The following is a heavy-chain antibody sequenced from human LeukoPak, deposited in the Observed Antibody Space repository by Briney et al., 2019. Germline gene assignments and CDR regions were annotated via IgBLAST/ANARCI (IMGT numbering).Heavy chain of an antibody. CDR2: INPDGRDT. V-gene: IGHV3-7*01. J-gene: IGHJ1*01. CDR3: TSWGGTTAECFQR. Sequence: GGSLRLSCVVSGFTFNRCWMNWVRQAPGKGLEWVAHINPDGRDTYYVDSVKGRFTISRDNAQNPMYLQMNSLRVEDTAVYCCTSWGGTTAECFQRWGQGTLVTVSS. D-gene: IGHD1-1*01. CDR1: GFTFNRCW.